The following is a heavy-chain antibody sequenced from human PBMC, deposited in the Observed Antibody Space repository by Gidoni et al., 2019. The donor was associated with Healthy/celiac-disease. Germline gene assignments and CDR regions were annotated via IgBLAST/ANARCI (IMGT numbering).Heavy chain of an antibody. CDR3: ARDLLLWFGEFYGMDV. V-gene: IGHV3-48*02. Sequence: EVQLVESGGGLVQHGGSLRLSCAASGFAFISYSMNWVRQAPGKGLEWVSYISSSSSTIYYADSVKGRFTISRDNAKNSLYLQMNSLRDEDTAVYYCARDLLLWFGEFYGMDVWGQGTTVTVSS. CDR2: ISSSSSTI. D-gene: IGHD3-10*01. CDR1: GFAFISYS. J-gene: IGHJ6*02.